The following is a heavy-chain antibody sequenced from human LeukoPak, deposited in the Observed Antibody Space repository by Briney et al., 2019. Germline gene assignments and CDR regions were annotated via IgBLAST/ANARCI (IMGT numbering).Heavy chain of an antibody. CDR3: ARVWQWLVPE. CDR2: INHSGST. D-gene: IGHD6-19*01. V-gene: IGHV4-34*01. Sequence: ASETLSLTCAVYGGSFSGYYWSWIRQPPGKGLEWIGEINHSGSTNYNPSLKSRVTISVDTSKNQFSLKLSSVTAADTAVYYCARVWQWLVPEWGQGTLVTVSS. J-gene: IGHJ4*02. CDR1: GGSFSGYY.